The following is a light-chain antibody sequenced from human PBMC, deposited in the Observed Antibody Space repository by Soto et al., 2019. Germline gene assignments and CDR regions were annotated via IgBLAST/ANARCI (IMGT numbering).Light chain of an antibody. CDR3: QQHNNWPPIT. V-gene: IGKV3-15*01. CDR2: GAS. J-gene: IGKJ5*01. CDR1: QSVSSN. Sequence: EIVMTQSPATLSGSPGERATLSCRASQSVSSNLAWYQQKPGQAPRLLIYGASTRATGIPARFSGSGSGTEFTLTISSLQSEDFAVYYCQQHNNWPPITFGQGTRLEIK.